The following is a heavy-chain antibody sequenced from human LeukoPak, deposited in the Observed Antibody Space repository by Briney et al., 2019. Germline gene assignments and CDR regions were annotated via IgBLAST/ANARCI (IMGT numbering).Heavy chain of an antibody. V-gene: IGHV3-23*01. CDR3: AKALVVPAAMVDY. CDR2: ISGSGGST. CDR1: GFTLSSYA. Sequence: PGRSLRLSCAASGFTLSSYAMSWVRQAPGKGLEWVSAISGSGGSTYYADSVKGRFTISRDNSKNTLYLQMNSLKAEDTAVYYCAKALVVPAAMVDYWGQGTLVTVSS. J-gene: IGHJ4*02. D-gene: IGHD2-2*01.